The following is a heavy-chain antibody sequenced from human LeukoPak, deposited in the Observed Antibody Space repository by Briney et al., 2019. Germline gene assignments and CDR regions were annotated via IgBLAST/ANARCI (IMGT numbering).Heavy chain of an antibody. D-gene: IGHD6-25*01. CDR2: IYYSGST. CDR1: GGSISSYY. V-gene: IGHV4-59*08. CDR3: ARRNGYYFDY. Sequence: NPSETLSLTRTVSGGSISSYYWSWIRQPPGKGLEWIGYIYYSGSTNYNPSLKSRVTISVDTSKNQFSLKLSSVAAADTAVYYCARRNGYYFDYWGQGTLVTVSS. J-gene: IGHJ4*02.